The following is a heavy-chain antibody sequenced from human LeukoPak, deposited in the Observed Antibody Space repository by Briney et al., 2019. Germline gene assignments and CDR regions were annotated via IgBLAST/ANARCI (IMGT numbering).Heavy chain of an antibody. CDR1: GFTFSSYS. J-gene: IGHJ4*02. CDR3: ARVSTGWYHYFDS. Sequence: GGSLRLSCAASGFTFSSYSMLWVRQAPGKGLEWVSYISSSSSTIYYADSVKGRFTISRDNAKNSLYLQMNSLRAEGTAVYYCARVSTGWYHYFDSWGQGTLVTVSS. D-gene: IGHD6-19*01. V-gene: IGHV3-48*04. CDR2: ISSSSSTI.